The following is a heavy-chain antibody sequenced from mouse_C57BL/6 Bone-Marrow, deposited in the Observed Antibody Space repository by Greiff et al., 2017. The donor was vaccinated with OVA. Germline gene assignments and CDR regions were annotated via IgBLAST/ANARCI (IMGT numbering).Heavy chain of an antibody. CDR2: SRNKANDYTT. CDR1: GFTFSDFY. D-gene: IGHD1-1*01. CDR3: ARDADTVVAHWYFDV. V-gene: IGHV7-1*01. J-gene: IGHJ1*03. Sequence: EVKVVESGGGLVQSGRSLRLSCATSGFTFSDFYMEWVRQAPGKGLEWIAASRNKANDYTTEYSASVKGRFIVSRDTSQSILYLQMNALRAEDTAIYYCARDADTVVAHWYFDVWGTGTTVTGSS.